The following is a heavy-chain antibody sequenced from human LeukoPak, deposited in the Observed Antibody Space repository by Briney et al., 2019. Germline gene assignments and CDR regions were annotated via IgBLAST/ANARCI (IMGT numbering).Heavy chain of an antibody. V-gene: IGHV1-18*04. CDR2: ISAYNGNT. CDR1: GYTFTGFC. CDR3: ARLRDYYDSSGYYYYFDY. J-gene: IGHJ4*02. Sequence: ASVKVSCKASGYTFTGFCIHWVRQAPGQGLEWMGWISAYNGNTNYAQKLQGRVTMTTDTSTSTAYMELRSLRSDDTAVYYCARLRDYYDSSGYYYYFDYWGQGTLVTVSS. D-gene: IGHD3-22*01.